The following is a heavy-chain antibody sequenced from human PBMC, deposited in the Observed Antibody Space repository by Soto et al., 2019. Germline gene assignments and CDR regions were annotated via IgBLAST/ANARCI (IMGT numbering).Heavy chain of an antibody. V-gene: IGHV3-33*01. Sequence: QVQLVESGGGVVQPGRSLRLSCAASGLTFGRYGRHWVRQAPGKGLEWVAVIRFAGSKEYYADSVKGRFTISRDNSQSTLSLKTNSLKAEDTAVYYCARATEFCSGGSCLAFDLWCQGTMVAVPP. CDR1: GLTFGRYG. D-gene: IGHD2-15*01. J-gene: IGHJ3*01. CDR2: IRFAGSKE. CDR3: ARATEFCSGGSCLAFDL.